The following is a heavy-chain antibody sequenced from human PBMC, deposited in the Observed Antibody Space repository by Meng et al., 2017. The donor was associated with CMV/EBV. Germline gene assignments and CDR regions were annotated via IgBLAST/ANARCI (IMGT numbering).Heavy chain of an antibody. CDR1: GGSIHTYY. J-gene: IGHJ4*02. Sequence: SETLSLTCTVSGGSIHTYYWSWLRQPPGKELEWIAYIYNNANTNYNPSLRSRVTISADTSQSQFFLKLTSATAADTAVYYCARGPRYCGAAPCYTHDYWGQGVLVTVSS. D-gene: IGHD2-21*01. CDR3: ARGPRYCGAAPCYTHDY. V-gene: IGHV4-59*01. CDR2: IYNNANT.